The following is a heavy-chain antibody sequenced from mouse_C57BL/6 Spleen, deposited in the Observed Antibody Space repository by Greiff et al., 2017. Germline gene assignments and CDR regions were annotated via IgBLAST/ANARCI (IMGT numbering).Heavy chain of an antibody. D-gene: IGHD1-1*01. CDR2: IYPSDSET. V-gene: IGHV1-61*01. J-gene: IGHJ2*01. CDR1: GYTFTSYW. CDR3: ARGYYAPCDY. Sequence: QVHVKQPGAELVRPGSSVKLSCKASGYTFTSYWMDWVKQRPGQGLEWIGNIYPSDSETHYNQKFKDKATLTVDKSSRTAYMQLSSLTSEDSAVYYCARGYYAPCDYWCQGTTLTVSS.